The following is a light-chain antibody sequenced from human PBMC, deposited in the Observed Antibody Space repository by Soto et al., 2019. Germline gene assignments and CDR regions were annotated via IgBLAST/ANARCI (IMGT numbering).Light chain of an antibody. CDR1: QSVLYSSNNKNY. Sequence: DIVMTQSLDSLAVSLGERATINCKSSQSVLYSSNNKNYLAWYQQKPGQPPKLLIYWASTRESGVPDRFSGSGSGTDFTLTISSLQAEDVAVYYCQQYYSTPQTFGGGTKVEIK. V-gene: IGKV4-1*01. CDR3: QQYYSTPQT. J-gene: IGKJ4*01. CDR2: WAS.